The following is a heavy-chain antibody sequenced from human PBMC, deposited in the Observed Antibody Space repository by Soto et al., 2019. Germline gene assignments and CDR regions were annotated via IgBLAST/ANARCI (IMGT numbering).Heavy chain of an antibody. Sequence: QVQLVQSGGEVKKPGASVKVSCKASGYTFTAYPMHWVRQAPGQRLEWMGWINAANGDTGSSQNLQGRITITRDTSASTAYMELSGLRSEDTAVYYCARKDYYHSGNYHFDHWGQGTLVTVSS. CDR2: INAANGDT. CDR3: ARKDYYHSGNYHFDH. J-gene: IGHJ4*02. D-gene: IGHD3-10*01. V-gene: IGHV1-3*01. CDR1: GYTFTAYP.